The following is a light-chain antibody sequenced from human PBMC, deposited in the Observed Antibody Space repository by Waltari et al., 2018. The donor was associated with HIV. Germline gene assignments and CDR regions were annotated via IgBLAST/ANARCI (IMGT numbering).Light chain of an antibody. CDR1: NSRIGTNH. CDR2: RKN. CDR3: ATWDDSLSTWV. Sequence: QSVLTQPPSASGTPGQRVTISCSGDNSRIGTNHVHWYQHLPGTAPKLLIYRKNQRPSGVPDRFSGSKSGTSASLAIRGLRSEDEANDYCATWDDSLSTWVFGGGTKLTVL. V-gene: IGLV1-47*01. J-gene: IGLJ3*02.